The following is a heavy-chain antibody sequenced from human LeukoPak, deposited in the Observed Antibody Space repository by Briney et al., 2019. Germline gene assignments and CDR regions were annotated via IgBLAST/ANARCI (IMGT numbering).Heavy chain of an antibody. V-gene: IGHV4-34*01. D-gene: IGHD5-12*01. CDR2: INHSGST. CDR3: ARDVAGNTFDY. J-gene: IGHJ4*02. Sequence: SETLSLTCAVYGGSFSGYYWSWIRQPPGKGLEWIGEINHSGSTNYNPSLKSRVTISVDTSKNQFSLKLSSVTAADTAVYYCARDVAGNTFDYWGQGTLVTVSS. CDR1: GGSFSGYY.